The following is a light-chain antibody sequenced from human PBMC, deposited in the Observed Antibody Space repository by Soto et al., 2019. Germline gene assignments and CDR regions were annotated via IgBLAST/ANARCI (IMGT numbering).Light chain of an antibody. J-gene: IGKJ5*01. Sequence: VMTQSPETLSVSPGERATVSCRASQSVRYNLAWYQQKPGQSPRLLIYGASSRATGIPDRCSGSGSGTDFTITISRLDPEDFAVYYCQQYGSSPVFGQGTRLEIK. CDR2: GAS. CDR3: QQYGSSPV. V-gene: IGKV3-20*01. CDR1: QSVRYN.